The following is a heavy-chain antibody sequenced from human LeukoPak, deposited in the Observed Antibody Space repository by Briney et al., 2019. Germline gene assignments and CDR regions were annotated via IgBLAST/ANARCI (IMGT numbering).Heavy chain of an antibody. J-gene: IGHJ4*02. CDR3: ASSPCSGGSCYYFDY. CDR2: IYTSGST. V-gene: IGHV4-61*02. CDR1: GGSISSGSYY. D-gene: IGHD2-15*01. Sequence: SETLSLTCTASGGSISSGSYYWSWIRQPAGERLEWIGRIYTSGSTNYNPSLKSRVTISVDTSKNQFSLKLSSVTAADTAVYYCASSPCSGGSCYYFDYWGQGTLVTVSS.